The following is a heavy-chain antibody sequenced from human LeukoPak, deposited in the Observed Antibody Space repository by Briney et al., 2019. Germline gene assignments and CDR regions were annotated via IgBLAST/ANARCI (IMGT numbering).Heavy chain of an antibody. J-gene: IGHJ4*02. V-gene: IGHV4-61*02. CDR1: GGSISSGSYY. Sequence: SETLSLTCTVSGGSISSGSYYWSWIRQPAGKGLEWIGRIYTSGSTNYNPSLKSRVTISVDTSKNQFSLKLSSVTAAGTAVYYCAREHYDILTGYYNVLGGFDYWGQGTLVTVSS. CDR3: AREHYDILTGYYNVLGGFDY. CDR2: IYTSGST. D-gene: IGHD3-9*01.